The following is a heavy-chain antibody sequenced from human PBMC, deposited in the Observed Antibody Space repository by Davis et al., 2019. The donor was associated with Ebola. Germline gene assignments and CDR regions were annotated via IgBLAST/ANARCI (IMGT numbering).Heavy chain of an antibody. CDR2: IIPIFGTA. D-gene: IGHD1-7*01. Sequence: SVKVSCKASGGTFSSYAISWVRQAPGQGLEWMGGIIPIFGTANYAQKFQGRVTITADESTSTAYMELSSLRSEDTAVYYCAAGITETTGFDYWGQGTLVTVSS. V-gene: IGHV1-69*13. CDR3: AAGITETTGFDY. CDR1: GGTFSSYA. J-gene: IGHJ4*02.